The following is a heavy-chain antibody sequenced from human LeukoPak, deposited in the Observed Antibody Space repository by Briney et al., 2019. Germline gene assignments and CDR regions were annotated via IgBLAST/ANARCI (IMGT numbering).Heavy chain of an antibody. Sequence: PGGSLRLSCAASGFTFSSYEMNWVRQAPGKGLEWVSYISSSGSTIYYADSVKGRFTISRDNAKNSLYLQMDSLRAEDTAVYYCARDCWMATIRYFDYWGQGTLVTVSS. CDR1: GFTFSSYE. J-gene: IGHJ4*02. CDR3: ARDCWMATIRYFDY. CDR2: ISSSGSTI. D-gene: IGHD5-24*01. V-gene: IGHV3-48*03.